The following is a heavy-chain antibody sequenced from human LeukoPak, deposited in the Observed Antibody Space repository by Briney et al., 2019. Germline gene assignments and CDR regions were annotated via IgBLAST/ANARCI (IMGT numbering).Heavy chain of an antibody. J-gene: IGHJ4*02. CDR2: INHSGST. D-gene: IGHD2-2*01. Sequence: PSETLSLTCAVYGGSFSGYYWSWIRQPPGKGLEWIGEINHSGSTNYNPSLKSRVTISVDMSKNQFSLKLSSVTAADTAVYYCARVSTSCADYWGQGTLVTVSS. CDR3: ARVSTSCADY. CDR1: GGSFSGYY. V-gene: IGHV4-34*01.